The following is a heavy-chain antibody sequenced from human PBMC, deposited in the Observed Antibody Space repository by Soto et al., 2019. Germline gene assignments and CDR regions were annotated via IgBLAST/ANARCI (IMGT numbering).Heavy chain of an antibody. CDR2: INSDGSIA. CDR3: ARDLIPNDYDGACYMDV. J-gene: IGHJ6*03. Sequence: EVQLVESGGGLVQPGGSLRLSCAASGFTFSSYYAHWVRQAPGKGLVWVSRINSDGSIADYADSVKGRFTISRDNAKNTIYMQMNSLRAETTTVYYCARDLIPNDYDGACYMDVWSKGTTVTIS. CDR1: GFTFSSYY. D-gene: IGHD4-17*01. V-gene: IGHV3-74*01.